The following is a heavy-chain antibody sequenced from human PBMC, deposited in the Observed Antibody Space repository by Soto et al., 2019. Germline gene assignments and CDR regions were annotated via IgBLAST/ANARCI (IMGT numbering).Heavy chain of an antibody. J-gene: IGHJ4*02. V-gene: IGHV4-59*12. CDR3: ARASGATHPFDY. CDR2: VYSSGNA. D-gene: IGHD1-26*01. Sequence: SETLSLTCTVSGGSISGFYWSWIRQSPGKGLEWLGYVYSSGNANHNPSLNNRATISIDASKNQFSLKLSSVTAADTAVYYCARASGATHPFDYWGQGTLVTVSS. CDR1: GGSISGFY.